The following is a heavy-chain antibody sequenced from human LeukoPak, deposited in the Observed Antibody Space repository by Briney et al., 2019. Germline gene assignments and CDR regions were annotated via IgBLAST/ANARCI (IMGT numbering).Heavy chain of an antibody. CDR3: TKEDSGYDSIDY. J-gene: IGHJ4*02. CDR2: IKSKTDGGTT. V-gene: IGHV3-15*01. CDR1: GFTFSNAW. Sequence: GGSLRLSCAASGFTFSNAWMSWVRQVPGKGLEWVGRIKSKTDGGTTDYAAPVKGRFTISRDDSKNTLYLQMNSLKTEDTAVYYCTKEDSGYDSIDYWGQGTLVTVSS. D-gene: IGHD5-12*01.